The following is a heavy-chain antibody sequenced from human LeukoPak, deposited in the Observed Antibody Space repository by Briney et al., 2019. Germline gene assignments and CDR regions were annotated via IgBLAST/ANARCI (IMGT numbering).Heavy chain of an antibody. CDR3: ARDRLSFGGVIVPYFDY. V-gene: IGHV3-48*03. Sequence: PGGSLRLSCAASGFTFSSYEMNWVRQAPGKGLEWVSYISSSGSTIYYADSVKGRFTISRDNAKNSLYLQMNSLRAEDTAVYYCARDRLSFGGVIVPYFDYWGQRTLVTVSS. D-gene: IGHD3-16*02. CDR1: GFTFSSYE. J-gene: IGHJ4*02. CDR2: ISSSGSTI.